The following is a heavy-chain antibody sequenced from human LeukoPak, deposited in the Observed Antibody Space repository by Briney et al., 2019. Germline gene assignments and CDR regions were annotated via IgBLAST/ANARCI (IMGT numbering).Heavy chain of an antibody. D-gene: IGHD2-2*01. CDR2: IYTSGST. J-gene: IGHJ6*02. CDR1: GGSISGYY. Sequence: PSETLSLTCTVSGGSISGYYWSWIRQPAGKALESIGRIYTSGSTNYNPSLKSRVTMSVDTSKNQFSLKLSSVTAADTAVYYCARVNCSSTSCYYYYYGMDVWGQGTTVTVSS. V-gene: IGHV4-4*07. CDR3: ARVNCSSTSCYYYYYGMDV.